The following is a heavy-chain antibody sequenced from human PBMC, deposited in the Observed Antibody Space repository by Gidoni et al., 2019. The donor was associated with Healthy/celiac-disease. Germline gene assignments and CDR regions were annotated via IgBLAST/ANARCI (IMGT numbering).Heavy chain of an antibody. CDR3: ARGDYDFWSGYSYYYGMDV. V-gene: IGHV1-69*04. Sequence: QVQLVQSGAEVKKPGSSVKVSCKASGGTFSSYAISWVRQAPGQGLEWMGRIIPILGIANYAQKFQGRVTITADKSTSTAYMELSSLRSEDTAVYYCARGDYDFWSGYSYYYGMDVWGQGTTVTVSS. D-gene: IGHD3-3*01. CDR1: GGTFSSYA. J-gene: IGHJ6*02. CDR2: IIPILGIA.